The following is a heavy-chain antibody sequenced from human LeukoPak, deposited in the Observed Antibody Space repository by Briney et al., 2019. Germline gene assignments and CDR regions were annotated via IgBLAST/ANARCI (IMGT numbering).Heavy chain of an antibody. J-gene: IGHJ4*02. CDR1: GDSLSRYF. CDR2: MYTSGIS. CDR3: AREITGSRGLDC. Sequence: SETLSLTCTVSGDSLSRYFLSWVRQPAGKGLEWLGRMYTSGISNSHPSLKSRVTMSVHTYKHQFSLNLTTESAADTGVYYCAREITGSRGLDCWGQGSLVTV. V-gene: IGHV4-4*07. D-gene: IGHD1-1*01.